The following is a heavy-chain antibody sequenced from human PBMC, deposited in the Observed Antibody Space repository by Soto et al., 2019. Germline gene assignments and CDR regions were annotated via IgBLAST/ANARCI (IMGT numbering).Heavy chain of an antibody. V-gene: IGHV3-30*18. Sequence: GGSLRLSCAASGFTFSSYGMHWVRQAPGKGLEWVAVISYDGSNKYYADSVKGRFTIPRDNSKNTLYLQMNSLRAEDTAVYYCAKGEWSERFLEWLFVYYGMDVWGQGTTVTVSS. J-gene: IGHJ6*02. D-gene: IGHD3-3*01. CDR1: GFTFSSYG. CDR3: AKGEWSERFLEWLFVYYGMDV. CDR2: ISYDGSNK.